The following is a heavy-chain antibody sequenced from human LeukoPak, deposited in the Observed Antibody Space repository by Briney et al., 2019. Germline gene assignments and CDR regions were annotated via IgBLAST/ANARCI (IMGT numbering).Heavy chain of an antibody. CDR3: AKDPSGDYVSWFDP. D-gene: IGHD4-17*01. CDR1: GFTFSSYW. J-gene: IGHJ5*02. CDR2: IKQDGSEK. V-gene: IGHV3-7*03. Sequence: GGSLRLSCAASGFTFSSYWMSWVRQAPGKGLEWVANIKQDGSEKYYVDSVKGRFTISRDNAKNSLYLQMNSLRAEDTAVYYCAKDPSGDYVSWFDPWGQGTLVTVSS.